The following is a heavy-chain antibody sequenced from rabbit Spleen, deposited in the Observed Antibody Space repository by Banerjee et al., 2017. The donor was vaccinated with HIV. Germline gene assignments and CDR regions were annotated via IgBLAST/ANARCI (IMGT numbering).Heavy chain of an antibody. D-gene: IGHD8-1*01. CDR2: IDTGSGNT. J-gene: IGHJ4*01. CDR3: ARRIYGSSDPMDL. Sequence: QEQLVESGGGLVQPEGSLTLTCTASGFSFSSNYDMCWVRQAPGKGLEWIACIDTGSGNTWYASWAKGRFTVTKTSSTTVTLQMTSLTGADTATYFCARRIYGSSDPMDLWGPGTLVTVS. CDR1: GFSFSSNYD. V-gene: IGHV1S45*01.